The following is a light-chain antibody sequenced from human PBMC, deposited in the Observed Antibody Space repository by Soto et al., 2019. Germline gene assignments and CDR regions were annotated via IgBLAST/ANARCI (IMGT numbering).Light chain of an antibody. J-gene: IGLJ3*02. CDR1: RSDIGGYNY. CDR3: SSYTSLSTVV. V-gene: IGLV2-14*01. CDR2: EVS. Sequence: QSALTQPASVSRSPGQSITISCTGTRSDIGGYNYVSWYQQHPGKAPKLMIYEVSNRPSGVSSRFSAAKSGNTASLTISGLQAEDEADYYCSSYTSLSTVVFGGGTKVTVL.